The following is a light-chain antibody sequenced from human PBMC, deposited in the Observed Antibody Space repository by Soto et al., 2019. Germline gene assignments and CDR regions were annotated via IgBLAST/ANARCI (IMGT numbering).Light chain of an antibody. J-gene: IGKJ3*01. Sequence: EVVLTQSPDTVPLFPGERATLSCRASQRVSSTYFAWYRQKPGQPPSLLIYGASNRATGVPDRFSGSGSGTDFTLTISRLEHEDFAVYYYQQYYSSPPGFTFGPGTSVEVK. CDR2: GAS. CDR1: QRVSSTY. CDR3: QQYYSSPPGFT. V-gene: IGKV3-20*01.